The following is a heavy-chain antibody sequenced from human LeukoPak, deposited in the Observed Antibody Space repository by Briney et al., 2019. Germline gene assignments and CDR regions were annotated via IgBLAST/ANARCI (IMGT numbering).Heavy chain of an antibody. D-gene: IGHD5-12*01. Sequence: GGSLRLSCAASGFTFSCYAMSWVRQAPGKGLEWVSTISGSGGSTYYTDSVKGRFTISRDNSKNTLYLQLNSLRVEDTAIYYCAKDQGPGYSGYDWGAFDIWGQGTMVTVSS. J-gene: IGHJ3*02. V-gene: IGHV3-23*01. CDR1: GFTFSCYA. CDR3: AKDQGPGYSGYDWGAFDI. CDR2: ISGSGGST.